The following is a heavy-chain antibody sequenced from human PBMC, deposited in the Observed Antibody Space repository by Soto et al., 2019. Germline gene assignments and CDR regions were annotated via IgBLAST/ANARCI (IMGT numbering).Heavy chain of an antibody. CDR1: GFTFSSYS. Sequence: EVQLVESGGGLVQPGGSLRLSCAASGFTFSSYSMNWVRQAPGKWLEWVSYISSSSSTIYYADSVKGRFTISRDNAKNSLYLQMNSLRAEDTAVYYCAREGYYGSGSYYNEYYYMDVWGKGTTVTVSS. V-gene: IGHV3-48*01. CDR2: ISSSSSTI. D-gene: IGHD3-10*01. J-gene: IGHJ6*03. CDR3: AREGYYGSGSYYNEYYYMDV.